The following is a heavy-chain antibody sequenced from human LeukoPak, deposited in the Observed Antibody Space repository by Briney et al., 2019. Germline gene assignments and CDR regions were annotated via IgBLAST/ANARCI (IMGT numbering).Heavy chain of an antibody. V-gene: IGHV1-18*01. Sequence: ASVKVSCKASGYTFTSYGISWVRQAPGQGLEWMGWISAYNGNTNYAQKLQGRVTMTTDTSTSTAYMELRSLRSDDTAVYYCARATYYYDSSGYYYYNWFDPWGQGTLVTVSS. CDR3: ARATYYYDSSGYYYYNWFDP. D-gene: IGHD3-22*01. CDR2: ISAYNGNT. J-gene: IGHJ5*02. CDR1: GYTFTSYG.